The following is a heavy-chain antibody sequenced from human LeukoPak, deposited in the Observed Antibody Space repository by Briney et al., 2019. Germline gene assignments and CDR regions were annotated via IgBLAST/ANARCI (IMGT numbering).Heavy chain of an antibody. CDR3: ARERGGRLKYYDFWSGYTWFDP. CDR2: INHSGST. V-gene: IGHV4-34*01. D-gene: IGHD3-3*01. CDR1: GGSFSGYY. J-gene: IGHJ5*02. Sequence: SETLSLTCAVYGGSFSGYYWSWIRQPPGKGLEWIGEINHSGSTNYNPSLKSRVTISVDTSKNQFSLKLSSVTAADTAVYYCARERGGRLKYYDFWSGYTWFDPWGQGTLVTVSS.